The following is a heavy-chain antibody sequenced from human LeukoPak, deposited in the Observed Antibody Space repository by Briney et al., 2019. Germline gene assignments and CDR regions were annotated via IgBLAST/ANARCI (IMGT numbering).Heavy chain of an antibody. CDR1: GFTFSDYY. V-gene: IGHV3-11*01. J-gene: IGHJ6*02. CDR3: ARDSKVLRFLEWLPYYYYYYGMDV. Sequence: GGSLRLSCAASGFTFSDYYMSWLRQAPGKGLEWVSYISSSGSTIYYADSVKGRFTISRDNAKNSLYLQMNSLRAEDTAVYYCARDSKVLRFLEWLPYYYYYYGMDVWGQGTTVTVSS. CDR2: ISSSGSTI. D-gene: IGHD3-3*01.